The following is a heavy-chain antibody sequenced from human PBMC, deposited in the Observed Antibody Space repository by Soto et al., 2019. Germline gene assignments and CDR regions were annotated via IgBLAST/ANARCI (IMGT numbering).Heavy chain of an antibody. CDR2: IIPIFGTA. CDR1: GGTFSSYA. Sequence: GASVKVSCKASGGTFSSYAISWVRQAPGQGLEWMGGIIPIFGTANYAQKFQGRVTITADESTSTAYMEQSSLRSEDTALFYFAIDKPRALHLVPPGWFDPWGQGTLVPSPQ. J-gene: IGHJ5*02. V-gene: IGHV1-69*13. CDR3: AIDKPRALHLVPPGWFDP. D-gene: IGHD6-6*01.